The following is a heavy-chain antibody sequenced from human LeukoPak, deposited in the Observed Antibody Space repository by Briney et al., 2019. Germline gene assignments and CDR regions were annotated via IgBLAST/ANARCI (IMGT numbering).Heavy chain of an antibody. J-gene: IGHJ5*02. CDR1: GYTFTGYY. CDR2: INPNSGGT. CDR3: ARVGMVRGVTYWFDP. D-gene: IGHD3-10*01. Sequence: GASVKVSCKASGYTFTGYYMHWVRQAPGQGLEWMGWINPNSGGTSYAQKFQGRVTMTRDTSISTAYMELSRLRSDDTAVYYCARVGMVRGVTYWFDPWGQGTLVTVSS. V-gene: IGHV1-2*02.